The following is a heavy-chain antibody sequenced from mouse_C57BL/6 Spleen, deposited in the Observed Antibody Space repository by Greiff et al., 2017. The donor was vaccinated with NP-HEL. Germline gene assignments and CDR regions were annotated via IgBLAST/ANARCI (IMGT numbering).Heavy chain of an antibody. V-gene: IGHV5-17*01. Sequence: EVQLVESGGGLVKPGGSLKLSCAASGFTFSNYGMHWVRQAPEKGLEWVAYISSGSSTIYYADTVKGRFTISRDNAKNTLFLQMTSLRSEDTAMYYCARGFDYYGSSYFDYWGQGTTLTVSS. CDR1: GFTFSNYG. CDR3: ARGFDYYGSSYFDY. CDR2: ISSGSSTI. D-gene: IGHD1-1*01. J-gene: IGHJ2*01.